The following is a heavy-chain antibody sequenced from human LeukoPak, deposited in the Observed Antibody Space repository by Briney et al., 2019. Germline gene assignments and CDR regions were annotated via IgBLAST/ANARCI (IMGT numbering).Heavy chain of an antibody. V-gene: IGHV4-30-2*01. D-gene: IGHD3-22*01. Sequence: PQTLSLTCAVSGGSISSGGYSWSWIRQPPGKGLEWIGYIYHSGSTYYNPSLKSRVTISVDTSKNQFSLKLSSVTAADTAVYYCARGGYDSSGFRFDYWGQGTLVTVSS. CDR2: IYHSGST. CDR3: ARGGYDSSGFRFDY. J-gene: IGHJ4*02. CDR1: GGSISSGGYS.